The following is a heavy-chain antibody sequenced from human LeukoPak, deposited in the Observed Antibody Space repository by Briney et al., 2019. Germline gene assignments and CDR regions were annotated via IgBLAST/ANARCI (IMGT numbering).Heavy chain of an antibody. CDR2: IIPIYGTA. CDR1: RRTFGGYG. Sequence: SVKVSCKASRRTFGGYGISWVRQAPGQGLEWMGRIIPIYGTAKYAQKFQGRVTITADKSTSAAYMELRSLRYEDTAVYYCARDWSSDIEVTPAAVGSIPFDPWGQRTLVTVSS. J-gene: IGHJ5*02. V-gene: IGHV1-69*06. D-gene: IGHD2-2*01. CDR3: ARDWSSDIEVTPAAVGSIPFDP.